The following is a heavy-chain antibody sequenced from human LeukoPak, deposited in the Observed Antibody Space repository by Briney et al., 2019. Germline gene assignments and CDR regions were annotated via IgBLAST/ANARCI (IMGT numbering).Heavy chain of an antibody. J-gene: IGHJ4*02. CDR3: TTIRPDY. V-gene: IGHV3-74*01. CDR1: GFTFSSYW. CDR2: IKTDDSAT. D-gene: IGHD5-12*01. Sequence: GGSLTLSCAASGFTFSSYWMHWFRQAPGKGLVWVSRIKTDDSATDYADSVKGRFTISRDNAKNTLYLQMNSLTAEDTAVYYCTTIRPDYWGRGALVTVSS.